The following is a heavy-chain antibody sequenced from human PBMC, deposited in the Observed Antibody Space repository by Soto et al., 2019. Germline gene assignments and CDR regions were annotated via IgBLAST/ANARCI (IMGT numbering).Heavy chain of an antibody. CDR1: GFTFSNYA. J-gene: IGHJ4*02. Sequence: PGWSLRLSCEASGFTFSNYALHWVRQAPGKGLEWVAFISDDGSNKYYADSVKGRFTISRDNSKNTLYLQMNSLRAEDTAVYYCARGRREFYTSGPVDYWGQGTLVTVSS. V-gene: IGHV3-30-3*01. D-gene: IGHD3-10*01. CDR3: ARGRREFYTSGPVDY. CDR2: ISDDGSNK.